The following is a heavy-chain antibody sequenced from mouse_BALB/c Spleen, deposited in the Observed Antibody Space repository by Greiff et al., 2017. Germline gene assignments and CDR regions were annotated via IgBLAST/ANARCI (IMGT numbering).Heavy chain of an antibody. Sequence: EVQLQESGTVLARPGASVKMSCKASGYTFTSYWMHWVKQRPGQGLEWIGAIYPGNSDTSYNQKFKGKAKLTAVTSTSTAYMQLSSLTSEDSAVYYCARSGGNYGFAYWGQGTLVTVSA. CDR3: ARSGGNYGFAY. CDR2: IYPGNSDT. V-gene: IGHV1-5*01. D-gene: IGHD2-1*01. J-gene: IGHJ3*01. CDR1: GYTFTSYW.